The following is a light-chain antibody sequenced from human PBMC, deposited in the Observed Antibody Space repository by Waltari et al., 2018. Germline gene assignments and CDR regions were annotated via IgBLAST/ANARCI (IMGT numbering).Light chain of an antibody. CDR2: AAS. V-gene: IGKV1-9*01. CDR3: LHLNNFPLS. CDR1: QGISTH. J-gene: IGKJ4*01. Sequence: DIQLTQSPSFLSASVRDRVTITCRASQGISTHLAWYQQKPGQGPKLLIYAASTLQSEIPSRFSGSGSGTEFTLTISSLQSEDFASYYCLHLNNFPLSFGGGTKVELK.